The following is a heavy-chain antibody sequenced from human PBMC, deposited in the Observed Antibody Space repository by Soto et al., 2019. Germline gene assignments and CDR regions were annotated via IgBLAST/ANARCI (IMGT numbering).Heavy chain of an antibody. V-gene: IGHV1-69*04. CDR1: GYTFTSYY. CDR3: ARDPPTSLAQYYGMDV. J-gene: IGHJ6*02. CDR2: IIPILGIA. Sequence: SVKVSFKASGYTFTSYYMHWVRQAPGQGLEWMGRIIPILGIANYAQKFQGRVTITADKSTSTAYMELSSLRSEDTAVYYCARDPPTSLAQYYGMDVWGQGTTVTVSS.